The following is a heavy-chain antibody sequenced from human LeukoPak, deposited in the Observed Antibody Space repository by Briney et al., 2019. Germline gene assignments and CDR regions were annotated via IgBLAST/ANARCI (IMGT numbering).Heavy chain of an antibody. J-gene: IGHJ4*02. CDR2: ISSSGSTI. Sequence: GGSLRLSCAASGFTFSSYEMNWVRQAPGKGLEWVSYISSSGSTIYYADSVKGLFAISRDNPKNSLYLQMNSLRGEDTAVYYCARSYGSGRAFDYWGQGTLVTVYS. D-gene: IGHD3-10*01. CDR3: ARSYGSGRAFDY. CDR1: GFTFSSYE. V-gene: IGHV3-48*03.